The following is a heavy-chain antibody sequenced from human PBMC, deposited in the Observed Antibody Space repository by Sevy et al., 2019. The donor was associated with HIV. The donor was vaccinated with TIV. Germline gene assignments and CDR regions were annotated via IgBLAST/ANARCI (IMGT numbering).Heavy chain of an antibody. J-gene: IGHJ6*02. CDR2: IYPGDPAP. CDR1: GYSFTHYW. D-gene: IGHD5-12*01. CDR3: ARLNGFEPYSYYALDV. V-gene: IGHV5-51*01. Sequence: GESLKISCEGSGYSFTHYWIARVRQIPGKGLEWMGIIYPGDPAPTYSPSFQGRVTISADKSINIAYLQWSRLRASDTAIYYCARLNGFEPYSYYALDVWGQGTTVTVSS.